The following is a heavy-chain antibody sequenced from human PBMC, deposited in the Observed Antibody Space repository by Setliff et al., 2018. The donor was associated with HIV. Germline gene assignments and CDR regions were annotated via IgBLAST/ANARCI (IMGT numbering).Heavy chain of an antibody. J-gene: IGHJ4*02. CDR2: IYYNGIT. CDR3: ARLPRVTMGNYLYYFDY. D-gene: IGHD4-4*01. CDR1: GGSISSHY. Sequence: KPSETLSLTCTVSGGSISSHYWSWIRQPPGKGLEWIGSIYYNGITNYNPSLKSRVTVSVDTSKNQFSLKLSSVTAADTAVYYCARLPRVTMGNYLYYFDYWGQGTLVTVSS. V-gene: IGHV4-59*11.